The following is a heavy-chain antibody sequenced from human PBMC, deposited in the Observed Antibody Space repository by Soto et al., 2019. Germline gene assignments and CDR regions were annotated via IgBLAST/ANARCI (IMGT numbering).Heavy chain of an antibody. CDR3: ARDPCGYYGMDV. Sequence: QVQLVQSGAEVKKPGASVKVSCKASGYTFTSYAMHWVRQAPGQRLEWMGWINAGNGNTKYSQKFQGRVTITRDTSASTAYMELSSLRSEDTAVYYCARDPCGYYGMDVWGQGTTVTVSS. V-gene: IGHV1-3*01. J-gene: IGHJ6*02. CDR1: GYTFTSYA. CDR2: INAGNGNT.